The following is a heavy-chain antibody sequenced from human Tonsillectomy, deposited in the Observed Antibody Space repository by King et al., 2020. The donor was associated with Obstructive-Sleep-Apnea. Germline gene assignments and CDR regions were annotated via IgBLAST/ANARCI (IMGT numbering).Heavy chain of an antibody. D-gene: IGHD1-1*01. CDR1: GYTFTGYY. CDR3: ARDLFSSMLDWNDGGEDYYYAMDV. Sequence: VQLVESGAEVKKPGASVKVSCKASGYTFTGYYMHWVRQAPGQGLEWMGWINPNSGGTNYAQKFQGRVTMTRDTSISTAYMELSRLRSDDTAVYYCARDLFSSMLDWNDGGEDYYYAMDVWGQGTTVTVSS. V-gene: IGHV1-2*02. CDR2: INPNSGGT. J-gene: IGHJ6*02.